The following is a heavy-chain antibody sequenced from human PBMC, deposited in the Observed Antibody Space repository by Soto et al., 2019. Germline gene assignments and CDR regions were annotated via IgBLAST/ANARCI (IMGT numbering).Heavy chain of an antibody. V-gene: IGHV1-2*04. CDR1: GYTFTGYY. Sequence: ASVKVSCKASGYTFTGYYMHWVRQAPGQGLEWMGWINPNSGGTNYAQKFQGWVTMTRDTSISTAYMELSRLRSDDTAVYYCARADIVVVPAAKQSAFDIWGQGTMVTVSS. D-gene: IGHD2-2*01. J-gene: IGHJ3*02. CDR2: INPNSGGT. CDR3: ARADIVVVPAAKQSAFDI.